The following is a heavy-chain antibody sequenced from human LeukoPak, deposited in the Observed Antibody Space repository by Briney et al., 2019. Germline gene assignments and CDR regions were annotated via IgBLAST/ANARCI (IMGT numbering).Heavy chain of an antibody. D-gene: IGHD1-1*01. CDR1: GGSVSSGGYS. Sequence: PSQTLSLTCAVSGGSVSSGGYSWSWIRQPPGKDLEWIGYIYDSGSTYYNSSLKSRVTISVDRPKNQFSLKLSSVTAADTAVYYCARRNGPFDYWGQGTLVTVSS. J-gene: IGHJ4*02. V-gene: IGHV4-30-2*01. CDR2: IYDSGST. CDR3: ARRNGPFDY.